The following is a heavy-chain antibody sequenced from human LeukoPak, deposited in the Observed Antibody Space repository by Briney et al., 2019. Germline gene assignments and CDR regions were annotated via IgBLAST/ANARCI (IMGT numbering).Heavy chain of an antibody. CDR2: ISSSGSAR. V-gene: IGHV3-11*01. CDR3: ARAQNGWQWLVRPLGPLDAFDI. J-gene: IGHJ3*02. Sequence: GGSLRLSCAASGFTFSDYYMSWIRRAPGKGLEWVSYISSSGSARYYADSVKGRFTISRDNAKNSLYLQMNSLRAEDTAVYYCARAQNGWQWLVRPLGPLDAFDIWGQGTMVTVSS. CDR1: GFTFSDYY. D-gene: IGHD6-19*01.